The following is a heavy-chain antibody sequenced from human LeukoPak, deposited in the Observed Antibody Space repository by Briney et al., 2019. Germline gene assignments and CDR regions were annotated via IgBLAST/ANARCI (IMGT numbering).Heavy chain of an antibody. CDR3: ARKSASGNYPLDY. CDR2: ISADSATT. V-gene: IGHV3-23*01. J-gene: IGHJ4*02. Sequence: GALLLSCAASGFNFVSYSVTWVRQAPGKGLEWVSVISADSATTFYADSVKGRFTISRDNAKNTVFLQMSSLRAEDTALYYCARKSASGNYPLDYRGQGTLVTVSS. CDR1: GFNFVSYS. D-gene: IGHD3-10*01.